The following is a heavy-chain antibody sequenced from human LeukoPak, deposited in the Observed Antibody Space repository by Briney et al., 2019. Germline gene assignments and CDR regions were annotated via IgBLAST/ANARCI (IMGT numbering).Heavy chain of an antibody. CDR1: GFTVSSNY. CDR2: IYSGGST. Sequence: GGSLRLSCAASGFTVSSNYMSWVRQAPGKGLEWVSVIYSGGSTDYADSVKGRFTISRDTSKNTLYLQMNSLRAEDTALYYCARDTYASSWSPLIHWGQGTLVTVSS. V-gene: IGHV3-53*01. D-gene: IGHD6-13*01. J-gene: IGHJ4*02. CDR3: ARDTYASSWSPLIH.